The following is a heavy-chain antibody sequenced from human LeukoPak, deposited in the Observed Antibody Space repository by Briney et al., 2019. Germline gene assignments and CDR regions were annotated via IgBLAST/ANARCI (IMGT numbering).Heavy chain of an antibody. J-gene: IGHJ4*02. CDR1: GGTFSSYA. Sequence: ASVKVSCKASGGTFSSYAISWVRQAPGQGLEWMGRIIPILGIANYAQKFQGRVTITADKSTSTAYMELSSLRSEDTAVYYCARATPPSPYYYDSSGYYQTFDYWGQGTLVTVSS. D-gene: IGHD3-22*01. V-gene: IGHV1-69*04. CDR2: IIPILGIA. CDR3: ARATPPSPYYYDSSGYYQTFDY.